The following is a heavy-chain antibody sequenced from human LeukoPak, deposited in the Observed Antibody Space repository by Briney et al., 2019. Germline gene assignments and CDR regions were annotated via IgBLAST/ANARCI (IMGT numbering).Heavy chain of an antibody. J-gene: IGHJ4*02. CDR3: ARGRGAGDY. D-gene: IGHD6-19*01. CDR1: GYTFTSYA. V-gene: IGHV1-3*01. Sequence: ASVKVSCKASGYTFTSYAMHWVRQAPAQRLEWMGWINAGNGNTKYSQKFQGRVTITRDTSANTAYMELSNLRSEDTAVYYCARGRGAGDYWGQGTLVTVSA. CDR2: INAGNGNT.